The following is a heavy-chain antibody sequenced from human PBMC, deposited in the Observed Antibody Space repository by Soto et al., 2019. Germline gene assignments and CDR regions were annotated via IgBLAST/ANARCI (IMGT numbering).Heavy chain of an antibody. J-gene: IGHJ6*02. D-gene: IGHD3-3*01. CDR2: ISGSGGST. CDR3: AKDSTYYVFWSGYYTSYYYGMDV. CDR1: GFTFSSYA. Sequence: HPGGSLRLSCAASGFTFSSYAMSWVRQAPGKGLEWVSAISGSGGSTYYADSVKGRFTISRDNSKNTLYLQMNSLRAEDTAVYYCAKDSTYYVFWSGYYTSYYYGMDVWGQGTTVTVSS. V-gene: IGHV3-23*01.